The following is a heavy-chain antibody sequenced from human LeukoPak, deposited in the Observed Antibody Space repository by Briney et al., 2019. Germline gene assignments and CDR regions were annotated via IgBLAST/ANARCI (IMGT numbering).Heavy chain of an antibody. CDR3: ARDYYGSGDY. CDR2: INNDGSTT. CDR1: GFAFSGYW. J-gene: IGHJ4*02. V-gene: IGHV3-74*01. D-gene: IGHD3-10*01. Sequence: GGSLRLSCGASGFAFSGYWMHWVRQAPGKGLVWVSRINNDGSTTFYADSVKGRFTISRDNAKNTLLLQMSSLRVEDTAVYYCARDYYGSGDYWGQGTLVTVSS.